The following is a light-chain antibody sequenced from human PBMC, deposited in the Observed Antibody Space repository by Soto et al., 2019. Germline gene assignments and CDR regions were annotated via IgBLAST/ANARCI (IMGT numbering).Light chain of an antibody. CDR1: QGISSY. V-gene: IGKV1-8*01. Sequence: IQMTQSPSSLSASTGDRVTITCRASQGISSYLAWFQQKPGRPPKLLMSATSTLQSDVPSRFSGSGSGTDFTLTIGCLQSEDLATYYCQQYYTYPWTFGQGTKGEIK. J-gene: IGKJ1*01. CDR3: QQYYTYPWT. CDR2: ATS.